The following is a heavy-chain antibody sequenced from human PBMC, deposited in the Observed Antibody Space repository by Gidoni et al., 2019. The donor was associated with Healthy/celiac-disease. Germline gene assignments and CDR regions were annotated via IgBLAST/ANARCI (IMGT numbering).Heavy chain of an antibody. J-gene: IGHJ1*01. CDR1: GGTFSSYA. CDR3: ARAKVVRGSLRVVGEEH. Sequence: QVQLVQSGAEVKKPGSSVKVSCKASGGTFSSYAISWVRQAPGQGLEWMGGIIPIFGTANYAQKFQGRVTITADESTSTAYMELSSLRSEDTAVYYCARAKVVRGSLRVVGEEHWGQGTLVTVSS. CDR2: IIPIFGTA. V-gene: IGHV1-69*01. D-gene: IGHD3-10*01.